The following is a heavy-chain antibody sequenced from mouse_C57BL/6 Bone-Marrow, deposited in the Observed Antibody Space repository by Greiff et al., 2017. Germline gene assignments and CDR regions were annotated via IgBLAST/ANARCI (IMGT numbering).Heavy chain of an antibody. Sequence: VQLKQPGAELVRPGSSVKLSCKASGYTFTSYWMDWVKQRPGQGLEWIGNIYPSDSETHYNQKFKDKATLTVDKSSSTAYMQLSSLTSEDSAVYYCARTHYGNYVGFAYWGQGTLVTVSA. V-gene: IGHV1-61*01. CDR1: GYTFTSYW. D-gene: IGHD2-1*01. J-gene: IGHJ3*01. CDR2: IYPSDSET. CDR3: ARTHYGNYVGFAY.